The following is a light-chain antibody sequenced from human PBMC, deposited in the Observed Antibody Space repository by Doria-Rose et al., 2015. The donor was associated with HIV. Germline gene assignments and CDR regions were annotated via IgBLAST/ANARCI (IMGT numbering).Light chain of an antibody. CDR3: HQYNNWPT. CDR2: GAS. J-gene: IGKJ5*01. Sequence: DIVMTQAPETLSVSPGESATLSCRASQSVSTDLAWYQHKPGQAPGLLIWGASTRATGIPARFSGSGSGTEFTLTISSLQSEDFAIYFCHQYNNWPTFGQGTRLDIK. V-gene: IGKV3-15*01. CDR1: QSVSTD.